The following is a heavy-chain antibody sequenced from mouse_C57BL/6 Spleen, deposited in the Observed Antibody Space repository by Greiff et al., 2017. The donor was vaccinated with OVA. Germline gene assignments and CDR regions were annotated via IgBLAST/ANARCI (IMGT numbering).Heavy chain of an antibody. V-gene: IGHV1-63*01. D-gene: IGHD1-1*01. CDR1: GYTFTNYW. Sequence: QVQLKQSGAELVRPGTSVKMSCKASGYTFTNYWIGWAKQRPGHGLEWIGDIYPGGGYTNYNEKFKGKATLTADKSSSTAFLQLSSLTSEDSAIYYYARHYYGSSNCAMDYWGQGTSVTVSS. J-gene: IGHJ4*01. CDR2: IYPGGGYT. CDR3: ARHYYGSSNCAMDY.